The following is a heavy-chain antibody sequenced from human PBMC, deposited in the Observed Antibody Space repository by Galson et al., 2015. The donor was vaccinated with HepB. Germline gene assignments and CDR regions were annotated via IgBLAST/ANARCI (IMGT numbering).Heavy chain of an antibody. D-gene: IGHD3-16*01. Sequence: SLRLSCAASGFTFSSYSMNWVRQAPRKGLEWVSYISISSSTIYYADSVKGRFTISRDNAKNSLYLQMNSLRAEDTAVYYCARETVRRFRDPLTLDYWGQGTLVTVSS. V-gene: IGHV3-48*04. CDR3: ARETVRRFRDPLTLDY. CDR1: GFTFSSYS. CDR2: ISISSSTI. J-gene: IGHJ4*02.